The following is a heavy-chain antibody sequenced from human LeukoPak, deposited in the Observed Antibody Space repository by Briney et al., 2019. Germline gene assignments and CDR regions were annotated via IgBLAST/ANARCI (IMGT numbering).Heavy chain of an antibody. D-gene: IGHD4-11*01. CDR3: ATTVISGSDGMDV. CDR1: GFTFSSYG. J-gene: IGHJ6*02. CDR2: IYTGGST. Sequence: GGSLRLSCAASGFTFSSYGMHWVRQAPGKGLEWVSVIYTGGSTYYADSVKGRFTISRDNPKNTVHLQMNRLRVEDTAVYYCATTVISGSDGMDVWGQGTTVTVSS. V-gene: IGHV3-NL1*01.